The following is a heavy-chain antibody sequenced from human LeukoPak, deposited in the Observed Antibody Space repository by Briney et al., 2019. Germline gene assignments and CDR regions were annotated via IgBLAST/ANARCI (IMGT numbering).Heavy chain of an antibody. D-gene: IGHD4-17*01. CDR3: ARDELRYQDAFDI. Sequence: GGSLRLSCAASGFTFDDYGMSWVRQPPGKGLEWVSGINWNGYRTDYADSVKGRFTISRDNAKNSLYLQMNSLRAEDTALYYCARDELRYQDAFDIWGQGTMVTVSS. CDR2: INWNGYRT. CDR1: GFTFDDYG. V-gene: IGHV3-20*04. J-gene: IGHJ3*02.